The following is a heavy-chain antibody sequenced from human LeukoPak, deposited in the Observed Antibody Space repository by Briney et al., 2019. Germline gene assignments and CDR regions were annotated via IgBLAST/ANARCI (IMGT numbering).Heavy chain of an antibody. J-gene: IGHJ4*02. CDR1: GGSISSSSYY. D-gene: IGHD3-10*01. CDR2: IYYSGST. V-gene: IGHV4-39*01. Sequence: SETLSLTCTVSGGSISSSSYYWGWIRQPPGKGLEWIGCIYYSGSTYYNPSLNSRVTMSVDTSKNQFSLKLSSVTAADTAVYYCARQRAFYHGSGTYQTKYFDYWGQGTLVTVSS. CDR3: ARQRAFYHGSGTYQTKYFDY.